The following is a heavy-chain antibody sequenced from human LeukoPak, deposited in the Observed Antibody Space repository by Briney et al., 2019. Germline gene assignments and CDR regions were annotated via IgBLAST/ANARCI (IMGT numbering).Heavy chain of an antibody. CDR3: ARNRIPTSITPDS. Sequence: PGRSLRLSCAASGFSFNTYGMHWVRQAPDKGLEWVAVIPFDASNKYYADSVRGRFTISKDNSKNTLYLQMNSLRPEDTAVYYCARNRIPTSITPDSWGQGTLVTVSS. D-gene: IGHD2-2*02. CDR2: IPFDASNK. J-gene: IGHJ5*01. V-gene: IGHV3-30*03. CDR1: GFSFNTYG.